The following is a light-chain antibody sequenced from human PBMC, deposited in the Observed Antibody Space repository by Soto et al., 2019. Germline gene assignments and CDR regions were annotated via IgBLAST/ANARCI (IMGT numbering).Light chain of an antibody. CDR3: QQYAHSPIT. Sequence: EVVLTQSPVTLSLSPGERATLSCRASQSVTNNYLAWYQQKPGQAPRLLIYDASNRATGIPDRFSGSGSGTDFTLTISRLEPEDFAVFYCQQYAHSPITCGQGIRLEIK. J-gene: IGKJ5*01. V-gene: IGKV3-20*01. CDR2: DAS. CDR1: QSVTNNY.